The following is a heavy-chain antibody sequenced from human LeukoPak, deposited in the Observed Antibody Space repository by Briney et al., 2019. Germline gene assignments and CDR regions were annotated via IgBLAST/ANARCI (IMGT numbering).Heavy chain of an antibody. J-gene: IGHJ4*02. CDR3: ARRRDLYSGSYYPFDY. V-gene: IGHV5-51*01. Sequence: GESPKISCKGSGYSFTNDWIGWVRQMPGKGLKWMGIIYPGDSDARYSPSFQGQVTISADKSVSTAYLQWSSLKASDTAMYYCARRRDLYSGSYYPFDYWGQGTLVTVSS. CDR2: IYPGDSDA. CDR1: GYSFTNDW. D-gene: IGHD1-26*01.